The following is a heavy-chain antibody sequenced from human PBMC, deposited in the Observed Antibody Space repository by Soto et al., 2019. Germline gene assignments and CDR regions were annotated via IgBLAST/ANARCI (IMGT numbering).Heavy chain of an antibody. Sequence: GGSLRLSCAASGFIFSNAWMNWVRQAPGKGLEWVGRIKSKTDGGTTDYAAPVKGRITISRDHSKDTLYLHMNSLKTEDTAVYYCTTGLSNGYYNFDYWGQGTPVTVSS. D-gene: IGHD3-22*01. V-gene: IGHV3-15*07. CDR2: IKSKTDGGTT. CDR3: TTGLSNGYYNFDY. CDR1: GFIFSNAW. J-gene: IGHJ4*02.